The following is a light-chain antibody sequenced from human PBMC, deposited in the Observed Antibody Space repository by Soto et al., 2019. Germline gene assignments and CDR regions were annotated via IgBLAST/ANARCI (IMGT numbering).Light chain of an antibody. Sequence: EIVLTQSPGTLSLSPGERATLSCRASQSVSSNNLVWYQQKPGQAPRLLIYGAYYRAAGIQDRFSGSGSGTDFTLTISRLEPEDFALYYCKQYGSSPWTFGQGTKVDIK. V-gene: IGKV3-20*01. CDR1: QSVSSNN. J-gene: IGKJ1*01. CDR2: GAY. CDR3: KQYGSSPWT.